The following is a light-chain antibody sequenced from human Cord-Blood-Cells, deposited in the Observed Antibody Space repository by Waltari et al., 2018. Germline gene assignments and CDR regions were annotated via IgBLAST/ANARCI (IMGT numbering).Light chain of an antibody. CDR3: QQYNSYSPRFT. CDR2: KAS. J-gene: IGKJ3*01. V-gene: IGKV1-5*03. CDR1: HSISSW. Sequence: DIQMTQHPSTLSASVGDRVTITCQASHSISSWLAWYQQKPGKAPKLLIYKASSLESGVPSRFSGSGSGTEFTLTISSLQPDDFATYYCQQYNSYSPRFTFGPGTKVDIK.